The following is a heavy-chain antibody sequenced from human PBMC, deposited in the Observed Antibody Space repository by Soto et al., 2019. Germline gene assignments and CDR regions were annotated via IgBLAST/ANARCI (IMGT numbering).Heavy chain of an antibody. CDR1: GFTFSSYA. J-gene: IGHJ3*02. D-gene: IGHD1-1*01. CDR3: ARGKGTTWTDHALDI. V-gene: IGHV3-72*01. Sequence: PWGSLRLSCAASGFTFSSYAMSWVRQAPGKGLEWVGRIRNKFNSYTTEYAASVKGRFTISRDDSKNSLYFQMNSLKAEDTAVYYCARGKGTTWTDHALDIWGQGTVVTVSS. CDR2: IRNKFNSYTT.